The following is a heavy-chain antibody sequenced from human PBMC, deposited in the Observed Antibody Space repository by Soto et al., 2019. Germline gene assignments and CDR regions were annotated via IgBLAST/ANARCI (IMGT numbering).Heavy chain of an antibody. Sequence: GGSLRLSCAASGFRFSAYGFNWVRQAPGKGLEWISYISTSSSPIYSADSVKGRFTISRDNAKNSLSLQMNSLSAEDTAVYYCPRDPANYYNDYWCHGKLVNVSS. V-gene: IGHV3-48*01. J-gene: IGHJ4*01. CDR2: ISTSSSPI. CDR1: GFRFSAYG. CDR3: PRDPANYYNDY. D-gene: IGHD1-7*01.